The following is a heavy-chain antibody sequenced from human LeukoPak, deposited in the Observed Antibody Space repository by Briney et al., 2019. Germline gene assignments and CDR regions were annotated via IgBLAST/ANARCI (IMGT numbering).Heavy chain of an antibody. CDR3: ATSRLRYFDWYDAFDI. D-gene: IGHD3-9*01. Sequence: ASVKVSCKASGYTFSKYSINWVRQAPGQGLEWMGWISGYNGKTNYAQKLQDRVTMTTDTSTSTAYMELSSLRSEDMAVYYCATSRLRYFDWYDAFDIWGQGTMVTVSS. V-gene: IGHV1-18*03. CDR1: GYTFSKYS. J-gene: IGHJ3*02. CDR2: ISGYNGKT.